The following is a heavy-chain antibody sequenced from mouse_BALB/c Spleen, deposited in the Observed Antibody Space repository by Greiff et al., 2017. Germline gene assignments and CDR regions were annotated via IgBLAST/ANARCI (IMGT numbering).Heavy chain of an antibody. J-gene: IGHJ4*01. CDR2: ISSGSSTI. Sequence: EVKLVESGGGLVQPGGSRKLSCAASGFTFSSFGMHWVRQAPEKGLEWVAYISSGSSTIYYADTVKGRFTISRDNPKNTLFLQMTSLRSEDTAMYYCARPGPPYYAMDYWGQGTSVTVSS. D-gene: IGHD3-1*01. CDR1: GFTFSSFG. V-gene: IGHV5-17*02. CDR3: ARPGPPYYAMDY.